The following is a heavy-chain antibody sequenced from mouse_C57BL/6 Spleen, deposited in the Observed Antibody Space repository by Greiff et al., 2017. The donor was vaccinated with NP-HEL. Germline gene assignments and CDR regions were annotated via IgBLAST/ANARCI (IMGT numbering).Heavy chain of an antibody. D-gene: IGHD4-1*01. V-gene: IGHV6-3*01. Sequence: EVKLLESGGGLVQPGGSMTLSCVASGFTFSNYWMNWVRQSPETGLEWVAQIRLKSDNYATHYAESVKGRFTISRDDSKSSVYLQMNNLRADDTVIYYCTEVWDNYWGQGTTLTVSS. CDR3: TEVWDNY. J-gene: IGHJ2*01. CDR1: GFTFSNYW. CDR2: IRLKSDNYAT.